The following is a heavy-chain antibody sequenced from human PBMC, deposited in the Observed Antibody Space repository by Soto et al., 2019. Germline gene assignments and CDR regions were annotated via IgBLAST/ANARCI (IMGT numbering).Heavy chain of an antibody. J-gene: IGHJ4*02. D-gene: IGHD2-15*01. CDR2: IFYTGST. V-gene: IGHV4-59*01. Sequence: NPSETLSLTCTVSGGSISNYYWSWIRQPPGKGLEWIGYIFYTGSTNYNPSLKSRVTISVDTSKNQFSLKLSSVTAAATAVYYCARFGRKVVAPTFFDYLGQGALVTVSS. CDR3: ARFGRKVVAPTFFDY. CDR1: GGSISNYY.